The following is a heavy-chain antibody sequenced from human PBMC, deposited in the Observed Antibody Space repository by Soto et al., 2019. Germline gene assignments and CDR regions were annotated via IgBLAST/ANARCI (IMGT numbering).Heavy chain of an antibody. V-gene: IGHV3-53*01. CDR2: IYSGGST. CDR3: AKDDTSSGALDY. Sequence: VGSLRLSCSAPGFPVISNYMSWVRPAPGKGLEWVSVIYSGGSTYYADSVKGRFTISRDNSKNTLYLQMKSLRAEDSASYYCAKDDTSSGALDYWGQGAMVT. D-gene: IGHD6-19*01. J-gene: IGHJ4*02. CDR1: GFPVISNY.